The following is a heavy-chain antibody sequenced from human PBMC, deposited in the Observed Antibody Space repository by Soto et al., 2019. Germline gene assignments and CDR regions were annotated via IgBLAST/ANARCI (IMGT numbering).Heavy chain of an antibody. D-gene: IGHD3-22*01. V-gene: IGHV1-18*01. Sequence: SVKVSCKASGYTFTSYDISWVRQAPGQGLEWMGWISTYNGNTNYAQKLQGRVTMTTDTSTSTAYMELRSLRSDDTAVYYCARDLYDSSGYYSAPTQHWGQGTLVTVSS. J-gene: IGHJ4*02. CDR1: GYTFTSYD. CDR2: ISTYNGNT. CDR3: ARDLYDSSGYYSAPTQH.